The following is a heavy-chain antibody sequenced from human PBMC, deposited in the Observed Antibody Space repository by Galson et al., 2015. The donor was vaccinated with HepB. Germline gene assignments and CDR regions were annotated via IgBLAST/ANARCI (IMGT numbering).Heavy chain of an antibody. Sequence: ETLSLTCTVSGGSISSSSYYWGWIRQPPGKGLEWIGSIYYSGSTYYNPSLKSRVTISVDTSKNQFSLKLSSVTAADTAVYYCASLIAVALIDYWGQGTLVTVSS. CDR1: GGSISSSSYY. CDR3: ASLIAVALIDY. CDR2: IYYSGST. D-gene: IGHD6-19*01. V-gene: IGHV4-39*01. J-gene: IGHJ4*02.